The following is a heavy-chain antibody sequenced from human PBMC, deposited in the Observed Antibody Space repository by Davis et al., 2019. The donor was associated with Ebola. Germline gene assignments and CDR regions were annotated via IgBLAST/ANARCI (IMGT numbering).Heavy chain of an antibody. CDR2: ISSDGSDL. Sequence: GESLKISCEASAFTFSRYTMNWVRQAPGKGLEWVAVISSDGSDLYYSDSVKGRFTVSRDNSKNTLYLQMNSLRPEDTAVYYCARGFGVGTDWFDPWGRGTRVTVSS. D-gene: IGHD3-16*01. CDR3: ARGFGVGTDWFDP. CDR1: AFTFSRYT. J-gene: IGHJ5*02. V-gene: IGHV3-30*04.